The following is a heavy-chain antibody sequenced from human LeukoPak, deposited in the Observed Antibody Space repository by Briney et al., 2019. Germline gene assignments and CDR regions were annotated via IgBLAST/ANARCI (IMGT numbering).Heavy chain of an antibody. V-gene: IGHV4-59*08. Sequence: SETLSLTCTVSGGTISSYYWSWIRQPPGKRLEWIGYIYYSGSTNYNPSLKSRVTISVDTSKNQFSLKLSSVTAADTAVYYRARHEVTMVPGAQDWFDPWGQGTLVTVSS. CDR1: GGTISSYY. CDR2: IYYSGST. J-gene: IGHJ5*02. D-gene: IGHD3-10*01. CDR3: ARHEVTMVPGAQDWFDP.